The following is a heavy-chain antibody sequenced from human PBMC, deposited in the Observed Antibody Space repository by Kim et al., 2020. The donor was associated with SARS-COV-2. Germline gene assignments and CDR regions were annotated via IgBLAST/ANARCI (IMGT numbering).Heavy chain of an antibody. CDR2: IDPSDSYT. CDR1: GYSFTSYW. CDR3: ARSPPLYYGDYEDYYYGMAV. Sequence: GESLKISCKGSGYSFTSYWISWVRQMPGKGLEWMGRIDPSDSYTNYSPSFQGHVTISADKSISTAYLQWSSLKASDTAMYYCARSPPLYYGDYEDYYYGMAVWGQGTTVTVSS. D-gene: IGHD4-17*01. J-gene: IGHJ6*02. V-gene: IGHV5-10-1*01.